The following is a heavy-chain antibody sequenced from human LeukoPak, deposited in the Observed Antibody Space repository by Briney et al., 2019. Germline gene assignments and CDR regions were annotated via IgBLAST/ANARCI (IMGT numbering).Heavy chain of an antibody. Sequence: SVKVSCKASGGTFSTYAITWVRQAPGQGLEWMGGIIPIFGTANYAQKFQGRVTITADESTSTAYMELSSLRSDDTAVFYCARSKALRLDDIYYWGQGTLVTVSS. J-gene: IGHJ4*02. CDR2: IIPIFGTA. V-gene: IGHV1-69*13. D-gene: IGHD3-9*01. CDR1: GGTFSTYA. CDR3: ARSKALRLDDIYY.